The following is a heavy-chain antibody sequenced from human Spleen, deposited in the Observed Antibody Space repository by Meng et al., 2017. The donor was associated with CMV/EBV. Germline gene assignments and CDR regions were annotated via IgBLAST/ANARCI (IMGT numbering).Heavy chain of an antibody. Sequence: GESLKISCAASGLTFSTYSMNWVRQAPGKGLEWVSSISSSSSYIYHADSVKGRFTISRDNAKNSLFLQMNSLRAEDTAVYYCARGYCSGGSCPEYFQHWGQGTLVTVSS. V-gene: IGHV3-21*01. CDR2: ISSSSSYI. J-gene: IGHJ1*01. CDR3: ARGYCSGGSCPEYFQH. D-gene: IGHD2-15*01. CDR1: GLTFSTYS.